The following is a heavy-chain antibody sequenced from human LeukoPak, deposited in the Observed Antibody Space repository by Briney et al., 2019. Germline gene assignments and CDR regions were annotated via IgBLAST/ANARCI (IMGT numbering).Heavy chain of an antibody. CDR2: INPNSGGT. CDR3: ARVTVAAGYSSSWYYFDY. J-gene: IGHJ4*02. Sequence: ASVKVSCKASGYTFTGYYMHWVRQAPGQGLEWMGWINPNSGGTNYAQKFQGRVTMTRDTSISTAYMELSRLRSDDTAVYYCARVTVAAGYSSSWYYFDYWGQGTLVTVSS. D-gene: IGHD6-13*01. V-gene: IGHV1-2*02. CDR1: GYTFTGYY.